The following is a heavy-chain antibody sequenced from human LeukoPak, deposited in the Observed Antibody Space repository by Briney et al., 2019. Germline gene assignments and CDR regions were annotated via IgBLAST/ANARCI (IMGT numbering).Heavy chain of an antibody. CDR2: IYYTGST. CDR3: ARHPRVEVAVPGPPHI. D-gene: IGHD6-19*01. V-gene: IGHV4-39*01. Sequence: SETLSLTCTVSGGSLSSSSYYWRWIRQPPGKGLEWIGSIYYTGSTYYNPSLKSRITISVDTSKNQFSLKLSFVTAADTAIYYCARHPRVEVAVPGPPHIWGQGTMVTVSS. CDR1: GGSLSSSSYY. J-gene: IGHJ3*02.